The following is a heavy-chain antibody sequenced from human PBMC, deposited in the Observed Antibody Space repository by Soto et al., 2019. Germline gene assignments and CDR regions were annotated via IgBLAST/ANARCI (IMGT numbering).Heavy chain of an antibody. D-gene: IGHD6-13*01. CDR2: IYWDDDK. V-gene: IGHV2-5*02. Sequence: SGPTLVNPTQTLTLTCTFSGFSLSSSGLGVRWIRQPPGKPLEWLALIYWDDDKRYSPSLKSRLTITKDTSKNQVVLTMTNMDNVDTATYYCAHRQGIIAAAGVGAYFDYWGQGTLVTVYS. CDR1: GFSLSSSGLG. J-gene: IGHJ4*02. CDR3: AHRQGIIAAAGVGAYFDY.